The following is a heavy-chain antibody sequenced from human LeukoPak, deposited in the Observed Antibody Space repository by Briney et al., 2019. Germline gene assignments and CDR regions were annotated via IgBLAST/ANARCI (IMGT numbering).Heavy chain of an antibody. J-gene: IGHJ6*02. CDR1: GYSFTSYW. CDR2: IYPGDSDT. CDR3: ARHTYYYDSSGYYGYYYGMDV. V-gene: IGHV5-51*01. Sequence: GESLKISCKGSGYSFTSYWIGWVRQMPGKGLEWMGIIYPGDSDTRYSPSFQSQVTISADKSISTAYLQWSSLKASDTAMYYCARHTYYYDSSGYYGYYYGMDVWGQGTTVTVSS. D-gene: IGHD3-22*01.